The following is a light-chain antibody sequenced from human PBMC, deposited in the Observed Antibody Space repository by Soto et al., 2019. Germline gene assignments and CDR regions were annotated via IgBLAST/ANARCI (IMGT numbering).Light chain of an antibody. J-gene: IGKJ1*01. CDR1: QSLTNY. V-gene: IGKV3-20*01. CDR2: GAS. CDR3: QQYGSTPRT. Sequence: EIVLTQSPGTLSLSPGEGATLSCRASQSLTNYLAWYQHKPGQAPRLLIYGASSRATGIPDRFSGSGSGTDFTLTISRREPEDFAVYYCQQYGSTPRTLGQGTKVDIK.